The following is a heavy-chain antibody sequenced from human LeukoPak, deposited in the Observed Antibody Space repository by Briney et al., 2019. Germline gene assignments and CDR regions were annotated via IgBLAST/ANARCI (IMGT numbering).Heavy chain of an antibody. CDR3: QKAAYDILTGLPDDY. V-gene: IGHV1-69*04. J-gene: IGHJ4*02. CDR2: IIPILGIA. Sequence: SVKVSCKASGGTFSSYAISWVRQAPGQGLEWMGRIIPILGIANYAQKFQGRVTITADKSTSTAYMELSSLRSEDTVFFFRQKAAYDILTGLPDDYWGQGTLVTVSS. D-gene: IGHD3-9*01. CDR1: GGTFSSYA.